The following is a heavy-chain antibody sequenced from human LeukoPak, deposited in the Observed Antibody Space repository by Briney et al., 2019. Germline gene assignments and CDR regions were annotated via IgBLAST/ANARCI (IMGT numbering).Heavy chain of an antibody. CDR3: AKAPTDYYDSSGYYDFFDY. Sequence: GGSLRLSCAASGFTFSSYGMHWVRQAPGKGLGWVAFIRYDGSNKYYADSVKGRFTISRDNSKNTLYLQMNSLRAEDTAVYYCAKAPTDYYDSSGYYDFFDYWGQGTLVTVSS. V-gene: IGHV3-30*02. D-gene: IGHD3-22*01. J-gene: IGHJ4*02. CDR1: GFTFSSYG. CDR2: IRYDGSNK.